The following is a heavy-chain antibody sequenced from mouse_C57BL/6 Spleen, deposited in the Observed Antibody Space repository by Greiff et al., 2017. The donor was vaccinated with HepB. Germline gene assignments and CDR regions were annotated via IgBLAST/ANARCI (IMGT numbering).Heavy chain of an antibody. Sequence: EVMLVESEGGLVQPGSSMKLSCTASGFTFSDYYMAWVRQVPEKGLEWVANINYDGSSTYYLDSLKSRFIISRDNAKNILYLQMSSLKSEDTAPFYCARDEGGGYSLWFAYWGQGTLVTVSA. D-gene: IGHD2-3*01. CDR3: ARDEGGGYSLWFAY. V-gene: IGHV5-16*01. CDR1: GFTFSDYY. CDR2: INYDGSST. J-gene: IGHJ3*01.